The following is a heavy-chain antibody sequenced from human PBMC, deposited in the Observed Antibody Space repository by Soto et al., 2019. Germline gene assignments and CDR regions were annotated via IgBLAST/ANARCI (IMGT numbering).Heavy chain of an antibody. CDR2: VWFDGTNK. J-gene: IGHJ4*02. CDR3: ARDVSRGSSWYYFDH. CDR1: GFPFSSYG. Sequence: QVQLVESGGGVVQPGRSLRLSCEASGFPFSSYGMHWARQAPGKGLGWVAVVWFDGTNKYYANSVKGRFTNSRDNSKNTLSLQMNSLRAEDTAIYYCARDVSRGSSWYYFDHWGQGTLVTVSS. D-gene: IGHD6-13*01. V-gene: IGHV3-33*01.